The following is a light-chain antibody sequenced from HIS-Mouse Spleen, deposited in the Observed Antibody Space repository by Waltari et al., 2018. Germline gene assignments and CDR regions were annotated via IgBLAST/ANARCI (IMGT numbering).Light chain of an antibody. CDR3: SSYAGSNKLV. CDR1: SSDVGGYNY. V-gene: IGLV2-8*01. Sequence: QSALTQPPSASGSPGQSVTISCTGTSSDVGGYNYVSWYQQQPGKAPRLMIYELSKRPSGVPDRVSVSKSGNTASLTVSGLQAEDEADYYCSSYAGSNKLVFGGGTKLTVL. J-gene: IGLJ2*01. CDR2: ELS.